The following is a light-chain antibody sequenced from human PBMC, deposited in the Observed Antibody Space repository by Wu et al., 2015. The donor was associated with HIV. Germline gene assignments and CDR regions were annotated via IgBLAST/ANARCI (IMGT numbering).Light chain of an antibody. CDR2: GAS. CDR3: QQYGNSPYT. CDR1: QSVSSSY. J-gene: IGKJ2*01. V-gene: IGKV3-20*01. Sequence: EIVLTQSPGTLSLSPGERATLSCRASQSVSSSYLAWYQQKPGQAPRLLIYGASSRATGIPDRFSASGSGTDFTLTISRLEPEDFAVYYCQQYGNSPYTFGQGTKLESK.